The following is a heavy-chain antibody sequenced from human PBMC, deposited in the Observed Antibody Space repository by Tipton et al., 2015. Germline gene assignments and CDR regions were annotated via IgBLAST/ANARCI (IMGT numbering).Heavy chain of an antibody. CDR2: IHYSGNT. CDR1: GGSISGYY. CDR3: ARDPYSSSWRGGMDV. D-gene: IGHD6-13*01. Sequence: TLSLTCTVSGGSISGYYWNWIRQPPGKGLERIGYIHYSGNTNYNSSLKSRVTISVDTSKNEFSLKLTSVTAADTAVYYCARDPYSSSWRGGMDVWGQGSTVTVSS. J-gene: IGHJ6*02. V-gene: IGHV4-59*01.